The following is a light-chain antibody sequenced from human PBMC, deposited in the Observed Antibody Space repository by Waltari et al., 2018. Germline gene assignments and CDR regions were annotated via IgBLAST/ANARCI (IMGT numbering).Light chain of an antibody. CDR3: TSYTSSSTYV. Sequence: QSALTQPASVSGSPGHSISISCTGTSSDVGGYIYVSWYQHHPGKAPKLLIYDVNKRPSGVSDRFSGSKSGNTASLTISGLQTEDEADYYCTSYTSSSTYVFGIGTKVTVL. V-gene: IGLV2-14*03. CDR1: SSDVGGYIY. J-gene: IGLJ1*01. CDR2: DVN.